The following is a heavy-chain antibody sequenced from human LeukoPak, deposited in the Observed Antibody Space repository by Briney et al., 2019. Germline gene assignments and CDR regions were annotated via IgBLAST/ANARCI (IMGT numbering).Heavy chain of an antibody. CDR2: ISSSSSYI. V-gene: IGHV3-21*01. Sequence: GGSLRLSCAASGFTFSSYSMNWVRQAPGKGLEWVSSISSSSSYIYYADSVKGRFTISRDNAKNSLYLQMNSLRAEDTAVYYCARDLRVPAAIRPYGMDVWGQGTTVTVSS. CDR1: GFTFSSYS. J-gene: IGHJ6*02. CDR3: ARDLRVPAAIRPYGMDV. D-gene: IGHD2-2*02.